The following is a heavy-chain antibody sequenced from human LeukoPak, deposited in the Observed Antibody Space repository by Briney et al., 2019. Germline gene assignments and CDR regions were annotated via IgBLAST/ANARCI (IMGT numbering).Heavy chain of an antibody. Sequence: PSQTLSLTCTVSGGSVSSYYWSWIRQPPGKGLEWIGYIYYSGSTNYNPSLKSRVTISVDTSKNQFSLKLSSVTAADTAVYYCARAAVVTYFDYWGQGTLVTVSS. D-gene: IGHD4-23*01. J-gene: IGHJ4*02. CDR3: ARAAVVTYFDY. V-gene: IGHV4-59*02. CDR1: GGSVSSYY. CDR2: IYYSGST.